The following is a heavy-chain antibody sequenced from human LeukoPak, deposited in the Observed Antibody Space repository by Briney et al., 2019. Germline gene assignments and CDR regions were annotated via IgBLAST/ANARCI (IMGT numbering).Heavy chain of an antibody. CDR2: ISWNSGYI. V-gene: IGHV3-9*01. Sequence: GGSLRLSCAASGFTFDNYAMHWVRQAPGKGLEWLSIISWNSGYIGYADSVKGRFTVSRDNAKKYLDLQMNSLRAEDTSVYYCAKVRGTYSSGYFFDYWGQGTLVTVSS. D-gene: IGHD6-19*01. J-gene: IGHJ4*02. CDR1: GFTFDNYA. CDR3: AKVRGTYSSGYFFDY.